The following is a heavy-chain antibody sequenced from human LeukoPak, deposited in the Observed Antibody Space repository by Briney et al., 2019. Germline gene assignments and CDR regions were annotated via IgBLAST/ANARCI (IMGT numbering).Heavy chain of an antibody. CDR3: ARYEEFSTGYSASSPRHYFDH. J-gene: IGHJ4*02. CDR1: GGSINSYY. CDR2: IYDTGST. V-gene: IGHV4-59*01. D-gene: IGHD3/OR15-3a*01. Sequence: SETLSLTCTVSGGSINSYYWSWIRQPPAKGLECIGQIYDTGSTYYKPSLESRVTISVDTAKNQISLKLSYVTAADTAVYYCARYEEFSTGYSASSPRHYFDHWGQGTLVTVSS.